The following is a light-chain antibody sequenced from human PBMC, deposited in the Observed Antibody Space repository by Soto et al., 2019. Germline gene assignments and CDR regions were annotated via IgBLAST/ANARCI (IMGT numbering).Light chain of an antibody. Sequence: DIQMTQSPTSLSASVGDRVTITCRASQGIRTFVAWYQQKPGKPPKLLIYAASTLQSGVPSRFSGSGSGTDFTLTITSLQPEDVATYSCQKYSSVPVFGPGTKVEI. CDR2: AAS. CDR3: QKYSSVPV. J-gene: IGKJ3*01. V-gene: IGKV1-27*01. CDR1: QGIRTF.